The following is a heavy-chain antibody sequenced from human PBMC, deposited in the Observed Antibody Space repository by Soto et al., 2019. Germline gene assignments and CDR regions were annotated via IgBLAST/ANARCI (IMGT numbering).Heavy chain of an antibody. Sequence: ETLSLTCAVYGGSFSGYYWSWIRQPPGKGLEWIGEINHSGSTNYNPSLKSRVTISVDTSKNQFSLKLSSVTAADTAVYYCARGRPHWGGYYYYGMDVWGQGTTVTVSS. J-gene: IGHJ6*02. CDR3: ARGRPHWGGYYYYGMDV. D-gene: IGHD7-27*01. CDR1: GGSFSGYY. CDR2: INHSGST. V-gene: IGHV4-34*01.